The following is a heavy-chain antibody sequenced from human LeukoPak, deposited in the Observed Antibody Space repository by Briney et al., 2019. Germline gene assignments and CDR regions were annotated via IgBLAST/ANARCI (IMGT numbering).Heavy chain of an antibody. D-gene: IGHD5-24*01. CDR3: ARGPGDGYYTERAFDI. J-gene: IGHJ3*02. CDR1: GYTFTGYY. CDR2: INPNSGGT. Sequence: VSVKVSCKASGYTFTGYYMHLLRQAPGQPLEWMGWINPNSGGTNYAQKFQGRVTMTRDTSISTAYMELSRLRSDDTAVYYCARGPGDGYYTERAFDIWGQGTMVTVSS. V-gene: IGHV1-2*02.